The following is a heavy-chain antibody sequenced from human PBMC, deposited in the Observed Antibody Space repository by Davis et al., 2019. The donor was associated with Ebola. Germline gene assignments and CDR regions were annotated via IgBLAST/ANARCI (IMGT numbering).Heavy chain of an antibody. CDR3: ASGDGRGNSYDMDV. V-gene: IGHV3-11*03. CDR2: ISSSASYK. CDR1: GFTFSDYY. J-gene: IGHJ6*02. D-gene: IGHD4-23*01. Sequence: GESLKISCAASGFTFSDYYMSWIRQAPGKGPEWVSSISSSASYKNYADSVKGRFTISRDDAKKSLYLQMDSLRAEDTALYYCASGDGRGNSYDMDVWGQGTTVTVSS.